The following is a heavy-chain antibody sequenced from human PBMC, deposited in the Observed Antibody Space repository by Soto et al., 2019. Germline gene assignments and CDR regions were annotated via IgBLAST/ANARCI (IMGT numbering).Heavy chain of an antibody. CDR1: GDTFSSYA. CDR3: ARRRYCGYDCYHKHYYGMDV. CDR2: IITVLGTT. D-gene: IGHD2-21*01. Sequence: QVQLVQSGAELKKTGSSVKVSCRASGDTFSSYAVNWVRQAPGRGLEWMGRIITVLGTTDYAQNFKGRLTITAEKSTKTLYMELSSLRSEDTAVYYCARRRYCGYDCYHKHYYGMDVWGQGTTVTVAS. J-gene: IGHJ6*02. V-gene: IGHV1-69*08.